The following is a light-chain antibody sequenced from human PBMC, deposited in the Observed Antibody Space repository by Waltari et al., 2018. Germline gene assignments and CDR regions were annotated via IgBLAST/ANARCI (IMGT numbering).Light chain of an antibody. CDR1: SSAVGAYDY. CDR2: DVT. Sequence: QSALTQPASVSGSPGQSTTISCTGTSSAVGAYDYVSWYQQHPGKAPKLIIYDVTNRPSGVSIRFSGSKSGNTTSLTISGLQSEDEADYYCNSHTSVSTLVFGTGTTVTVI. CDR3: NSHTSVSTLV. V-gene: IGLV2-14*03. J-gene: IGLJ1*01.